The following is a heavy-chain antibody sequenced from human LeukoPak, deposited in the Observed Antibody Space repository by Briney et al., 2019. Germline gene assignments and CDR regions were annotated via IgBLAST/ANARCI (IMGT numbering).Heavy chain of an antibody. D-gene: IGHD3-22*01. Sequence: GGSLRLSCTASGFIFSTYWMHWVRQAPGKGLVWVSRINSVGSSTNYADSVKGRFTVSRDNSKNTLYLQMNSLRAEDTAVYYCAKPDTYYYDSSGYKNAFDIWGQGTMVTVSS. CDR3: AKPDTYYYDSSGYKNAFDI. J-gene: IGHJ3*02. CDR2: INSVGSST. CDR1: GFIFSTYW. V-gene: IGHV3-74*01.